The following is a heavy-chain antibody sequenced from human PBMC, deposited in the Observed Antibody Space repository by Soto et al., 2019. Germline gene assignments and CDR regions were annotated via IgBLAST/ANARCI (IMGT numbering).Heavy chain of an antibody. J-gene: IGHJ4*02. V-gene: IGHV4-59*01. CDR3: ARVWGYDSSGYYYFDY. CDR1: GGSISSYY. CDR2: IYYSGST. D-gene: IGHD3-22*01. Sequence: PSETLSLTCTVSGGSISSYYWSWIRQPPGKGLEWIGYIYYSGSTNYNPSLKSRVTISVDTSKNQFSLKLSSVTAADTAVYYCARVWGYDSSGYYYFDYWGQGTLVTVSS.